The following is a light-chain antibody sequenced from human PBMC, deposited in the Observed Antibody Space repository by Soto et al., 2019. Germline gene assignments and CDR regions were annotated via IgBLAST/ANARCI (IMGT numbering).Light chain of an antibody. CDR1: NIGSKS. CDR2: DDS. CDR3: QVWDSSSDHVV. J-gene: IGLJ2*01. Sequence: SYVLTQPPSVSAAPGQTARISCGGNNIGSKSVHWYQQRPGQAPVLVVFDDSERPSGIPERFSGSNSGNTATLTISRVEAGDEADYYCQVWDSSSDHVVFGGGTKLTVL. V-gene: IGLV3-21*02.